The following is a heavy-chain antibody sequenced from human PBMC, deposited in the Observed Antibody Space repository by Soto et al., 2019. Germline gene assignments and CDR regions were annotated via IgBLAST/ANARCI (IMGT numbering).Heavy chain of an antibody. CDR2: IFYSGSTTY. CDR1: GGSISGHY. V-gene: IGHV4-59*11. D-gene: IGHD6-19*01. Sequence: SETLSLPCTVSGGSISGHYWIWIRQPPGEGMEWIGYIFYSGSTTYNNNPSLKSRVSISVQTSKNQFYLSLSSVTAADTAVFYCARVGSSGWSPDYWGQGTLVTVSS. J-gene: IGHJ4*02. CDR3: ARVGSSGWSPDY.